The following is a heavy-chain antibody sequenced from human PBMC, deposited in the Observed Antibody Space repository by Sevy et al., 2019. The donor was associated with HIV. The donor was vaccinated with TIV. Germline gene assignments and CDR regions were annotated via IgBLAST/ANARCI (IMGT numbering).Heavy chain of an antibody. CDR3: ARVGYCSGGSCYSEFDY. Sequence: GGSLRLSCAASGFTFSSYSMNWVRQAPGKGLEWVSSISSSSSYIYYADSVKGRFTISRDNAKNSLYLQMNSLRAEDTAVYYCARVGYCSGGSCYSEFDYWGQGTLVTVSS. J-gene: IGHJ4*02. D-gene: IGHD2-15*01. V-gene: IGHV3-21*01. CDR1: GFTFSSYS. CDR2: ISSSSSYI.